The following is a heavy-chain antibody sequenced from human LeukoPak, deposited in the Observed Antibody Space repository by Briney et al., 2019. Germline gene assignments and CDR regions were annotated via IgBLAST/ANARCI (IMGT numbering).Heavy chain of an antibody. CDR2: IYYSGST. CDR3: ARQRGNYGAFDI. CDR1: GGSISSSSYY. J-gene: IGHJ3*02. Sequence: SETLSLTCTVSGGSISSSSYYWGWIRQPPGKGLEWIGSIYYSGSTYYNPSLKSRVTISVDTSKNQFSLKLSPVTAADTAVYYCARQRGNYGAFDIWGQGTMVTVSS. D-gene: IGHD4-11*01. V-gene: IGHV4-39*01.